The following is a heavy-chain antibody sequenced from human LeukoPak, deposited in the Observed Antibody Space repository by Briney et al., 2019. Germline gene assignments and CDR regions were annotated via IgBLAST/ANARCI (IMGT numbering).Heavy chain of an antibody. CDR3: ARDGYDVDTAMVVPFDY. J-gene: IGHJ4*02. CDR1: GFTFSSYS. V-gene: IGHV3-21*01. Sequence: PGGSLRLSCGAPGFTFSSYSMNWVRQAPGKGLEWVSSISSSSYIYYADSVKGRFTISRDNAKNSLYLQMNSLRAEDTAVYYCARDGYDVDTAMVVPFDYWGQGTLVTVSS. D-gene: IGHD5-18*01. CDR2: ISSSSYI.